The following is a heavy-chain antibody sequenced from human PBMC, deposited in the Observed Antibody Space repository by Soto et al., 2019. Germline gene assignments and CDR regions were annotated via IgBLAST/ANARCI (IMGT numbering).Heavy chain of an antibody. CDR2: ISSDGSNK. D-gene: IGHD6-19*01. CDR1: GFTFSTYA. Sequence: QVQLVESGGGVVQPGRSLRLSCAASGFTFSTYAIHWVRQAPGKGLEWVAVISSDGSNKYYADSVKGRFTISRDNSKTTLYLQMNSLRAEDTAVYYCARDRGWLVPRRTYYFDYWGQGTLVSVSS. V-gene: IGHV3-30-3*01. J-gene: IGHJ4*02. CDR3: ARDRGWLVPRRTYYFDY.